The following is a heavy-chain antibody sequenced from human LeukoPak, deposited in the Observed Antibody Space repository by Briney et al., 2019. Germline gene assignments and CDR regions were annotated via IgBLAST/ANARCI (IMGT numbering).Heavy chain of an antibody. V-gene: IGHV4-39*01. CDR2: IYNSGST. Sequence: SETLSLTCTVSGGSISRSSYYWGWIRQPPGKGLEWIGSIYNSGSTYYNPSLKGRVTISVDTSKNQFSLRLSSVTAADTAVYYCAGPALGVSRYFDYWGQGTLVTVSS. J-gene: IGHJ4*02. D-gene: IGHD3-16*01. CDR1: GGSISRSSYY. CDR3: AGPALGVSRYFDY.